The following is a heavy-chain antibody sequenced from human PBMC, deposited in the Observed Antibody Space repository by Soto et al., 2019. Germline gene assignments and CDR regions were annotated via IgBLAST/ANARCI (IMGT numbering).Heavy chain of an antibody. J-gene: IGHJ4*02. CDR3: AREIATTGEYYFDY. D-gene: IGHD6-13*01. CDR1: GFTFSSYG. V-gene: IGHV3-33*01. Sequence: GGSLRLSCAASGFTFSSYGMHWVRQAPGKGLEWVAVIWYDGSNKYYADSARGRVTISRDNAKNTLYLQVNGLRAEDTAVYYCAREIATTGEYYFDYWGQGILVTVSS. CDR2: IWYDGSNK.